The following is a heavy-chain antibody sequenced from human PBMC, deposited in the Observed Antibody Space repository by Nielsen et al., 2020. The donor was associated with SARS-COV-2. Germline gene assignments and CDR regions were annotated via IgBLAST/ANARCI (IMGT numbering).Heavy chain of an antibody. D-gene: IGHD5-18*01. CDR1: GFSFNNYG. V-gene: IGHV3-21*04. CDR2: ISSTGNTI. CDR3: AKGYSYGGRYFDY. Sequence: GGSLRLSCAASGFSFNNYGMHWVRQAPGKGLEWVSSISSTGNTIKYADSVKGRFTISRDNAKNTLYLQMNSLRAEDTAVYYCAKGYSYGGRYFDYWGQGTLVTVSS. J-gene: IGHJ4*02.